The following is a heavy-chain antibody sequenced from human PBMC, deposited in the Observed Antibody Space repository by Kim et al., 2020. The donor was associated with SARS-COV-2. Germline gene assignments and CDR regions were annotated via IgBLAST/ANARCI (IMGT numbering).Heavy chain of an antibody. Sequence: YNPSLKRRVTISVDTSKNQFSLKLSSVTAADTAVYYCASITYYYDSSGYYWGQGTLVTVSS. CDR3: ASITYYYDSSGYY. V-gene: IGHV4-39*07. J-gene: IGHJ4*02. D-gene: IGHD3-22*01.